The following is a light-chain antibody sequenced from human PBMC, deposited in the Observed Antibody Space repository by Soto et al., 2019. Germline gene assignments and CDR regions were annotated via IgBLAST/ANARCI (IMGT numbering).Light chain of an antibody. CDR2: EVT. CDR1: SSDVGTYDY. Sequence: QSVLTQPPSASGSPGQSVTISCTGTSSDVGTYDYVSWYQQHPGKAPKLMIYEVTKRPSGVPDRFSGSKSGNTASLTVSGLQSEDEADYYCGLFTSSATWVFGGGTKLTVL. J-gene: IGLJ3*02. CDR3: GLFTSSATWV. V-gene: IGLV2-8*01.